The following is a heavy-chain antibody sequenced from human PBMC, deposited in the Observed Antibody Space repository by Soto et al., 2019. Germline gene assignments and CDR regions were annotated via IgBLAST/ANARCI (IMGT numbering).Heavy chain of an antibody. CDR3: ARDSGRMYYDTWSGYDYGMDV. V-gene: IGHV4-59*01. J-gene: IGHJ6*02. Sequence: SETLSLTCSVSGGSISGYYWSWIRQPPEKGLEWIGYINYSGRTNYNPSLKIRVTISVDTSKNQFSLKVISVTAADTAVYYCARDSGRMYYDTWSGYDYGMDVWGQGTTVTVSS. CDR1: GGSISGYY. CDR2: INYSGRT. D-gene: IGHD3-3*01.